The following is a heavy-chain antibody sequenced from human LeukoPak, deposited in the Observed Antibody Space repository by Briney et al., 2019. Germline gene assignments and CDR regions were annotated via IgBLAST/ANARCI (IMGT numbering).Heavy chain of an antibody. CDR3: ARHVYCTNGICSDY. D-gene: IGHD2-8*01. CDR2: LYYSGST. V-gene: IGHV4-59*08. Sequence: SETLSLTCTVSGGSISSYSWNWIRQPPGRGLEWIGNLYYSGSTNYNPSLKSRVTMSVDTSKNQLSLTLSSVTAADTAVYYCARHVYCTNGICSDYWGQGTLVTVSS. J-gene: IGHJ4*02. CDR1: GGSISSYS.